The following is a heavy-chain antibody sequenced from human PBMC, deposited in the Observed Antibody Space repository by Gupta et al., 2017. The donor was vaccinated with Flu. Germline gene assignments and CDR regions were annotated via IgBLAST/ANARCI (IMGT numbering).Heavy chain of an antibody. J-gene: IGHJ3*01. D-gene: IGHD2-15*01. Sequence: VESGGALVKPGGSLRLSCTASGFTFTNAWMTWVRQSPGRGLEWVGRIKSNPDGGTSDYSAPVKGRFSILRDDSKNTLHLQMNSLKTGDTDVYYCTTDLSGGYAYDVWGQGTVVTVSS. V-gene: IGHV3-15*02. CDR3: TTDLSGGYAYDV. CDR1: GFTFTNAW. CDR2: IKSNPDGGTS.